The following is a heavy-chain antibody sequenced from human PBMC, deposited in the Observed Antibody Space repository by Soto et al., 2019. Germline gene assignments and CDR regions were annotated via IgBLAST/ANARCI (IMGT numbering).Heavy chain of an antibody. CDR1: GGSISSGGYY. V-gene: IGHV4-31*03. Sequence: PSETLSLTCTVSGGSISSGGYYWSWIRQHPGKGLEWIGYINYSGSTYYNPSLRSRVTISVDTSKNQFSLKLSSVTAADTAVYYCARGHRSCYRFDYWGQGTLVTVSS. D-gene: IGHD2-15*01. CDR2: INYSGST. CDR3: ARGHRSCYRFDY. J-gene: IGHJ4*02.